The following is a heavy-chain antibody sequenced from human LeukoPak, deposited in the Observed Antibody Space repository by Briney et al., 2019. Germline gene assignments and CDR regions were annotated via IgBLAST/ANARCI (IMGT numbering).Heavy chain of an antibody. J-gene: IGHJ4*02. CDR2: IYHTGNT. CDR3: ARGVGSSSWYYFDY. D-gene: IGHD6-13*01. Sequence: SQTLSLTCAVSGGSISSGGYSWSRIRQPPGKGLEWIGYIYHTGNTYYNPSLKSRVIISIDRSKNQFSLKLSSVTAADTAVFYCARGVGSSSWYYFDYWGQGTLVTVSS. CDR1: GGSISSGGYS. V-gene: IGHV4-30-2*01.